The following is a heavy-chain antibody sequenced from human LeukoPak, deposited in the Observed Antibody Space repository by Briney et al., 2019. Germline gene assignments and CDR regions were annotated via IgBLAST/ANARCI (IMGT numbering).Heavy chain of an antibody. J-gene: IGHJ6*02. Sequence: GASVKVSCKASGYTFTSYYMHWVRQAPGKAVEWMGIINPSGGSTSYAQKVQGRVTMTRGTSTSTVYMELSSLRSEDTAVYYCARSFSYYGMDVWGQGTTVTVSS. CDR2: INPSGGST. V-gene: IGHV1-46*01. CDR3: ARSFSYYGMDV. CDR1: GYTFTSYY.